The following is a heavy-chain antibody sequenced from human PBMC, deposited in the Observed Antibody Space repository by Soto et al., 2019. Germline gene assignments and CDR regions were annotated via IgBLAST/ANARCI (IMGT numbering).Heavy chain of an antibody. Sequence: GESLKISCKASGYSFTNYWIGWVRQMPGKGLEWMGVIYPGDSDTRYNPSFQGQVTISADKSLDTAYLHWDSLKASDTAIYYCARGKALCFDSWGQGTLVTVSS. CDR1: GYSFTNYW. J-gene: IGHJ4*02. CDR2: IYPGDSDT. CDR3: ARGKALCFDS. V-gene: IGHV5-51*01.